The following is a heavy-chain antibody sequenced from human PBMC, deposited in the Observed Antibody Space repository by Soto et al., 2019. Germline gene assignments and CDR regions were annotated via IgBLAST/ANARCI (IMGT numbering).Heavy chain of an antibody. Sequence: SETLSLTCTVSGGYISSGGYYWSWIRQHPGKGLEWIGYIYYSGSTYYNPSLKSRVTISIDTSKNQFSLKLRSVTAADTAVYYCARVYCRSSSCYDVFDYWGQGTPVTVSS. V-gene: IGHV4-31*03. CDR3: ARVYCRSSSCYDVFDY. D-gene: IGHD2-2*01. CDR1: GGYISSGGYY. CDR2: IYYSGST. J-gene: IGHJ4*02.